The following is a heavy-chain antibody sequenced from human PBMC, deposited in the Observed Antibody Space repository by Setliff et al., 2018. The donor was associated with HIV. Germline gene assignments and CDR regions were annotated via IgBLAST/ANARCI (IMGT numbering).Heavy chain of an antibody. V-gene: IGHV1-18*01. CDR3: ARPGTRWSFDY. Sequence: ASVKVSCKASGYTFTSYGISWVRQAPGQGLEWMGWISAYNGNTNYAQKLQGRFTISRDNAENSLYLQMNSLTAEDTAVYYCARPGTRWSFDYWGQGSLVTVSS. CDR2: ISAYNGNT. CDR1: GYTFTSYG. D-gene: IGHD3-3*01. J-gene: IGHJ4*02.